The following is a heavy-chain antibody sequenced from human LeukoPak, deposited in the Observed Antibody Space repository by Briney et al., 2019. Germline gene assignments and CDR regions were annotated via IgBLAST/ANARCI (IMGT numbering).Heavy chain of an antibody. CDR1: GYTFTSHG. D-gene: IGHD3-3*01. CDR2: ISAYNGNT. J-gene: IGHJ4*02. Sequence: ASVKVSCKASGYTFTSHGISWLRQAPGQGLEWMGWISAYNGNTNYAQKLQGRVTMTTDTSTSTAYMELRSLRSDDTAAYYCARDSGDFGVVIIIPFDYWGQGTLVTVSS. V-gene: IGHV1-18*01. CDR3: ARDSGDFGVVIIIPFDY.